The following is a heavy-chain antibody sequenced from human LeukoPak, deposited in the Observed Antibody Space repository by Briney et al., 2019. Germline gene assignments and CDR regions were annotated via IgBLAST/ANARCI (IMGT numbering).Heavy chain of an antibody. J-gene: IGHJ4*02. D-gene: IGHD3-22*01. V-gene: IGHV4-34*01. CDR1: GGSFSGYY. Sequence: SETLSLTCAVYGGSFSGYYWSWIRQPPGKGLEWIGEINHSGSTNYNPSLKSRVTISVDTSKNQFSLKLSSATAADTAVYYCANENYFDTSGYIDNWGQGTLVTVSS. CDR3: ANENYFDTSGYIDN. CDR2: INHSGST.